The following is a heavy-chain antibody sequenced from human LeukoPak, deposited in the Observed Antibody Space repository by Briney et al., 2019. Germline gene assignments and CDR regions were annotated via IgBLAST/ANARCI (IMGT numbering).Heavy chain of an antibody. CDR3: ASRRARRSYNWFDP. CDR1: GGSISSSSYY. CDR2: IYYSGST. V-gene: IGHV4-39*07. Sequence: SETLSLTCTVSGGSISSSSYYWGWIRQPPGKGLEWIGSIYYSGSTYYNPSLKSRVTISVDTSKNQFSLKLSSVTAADTAVYYCASRRARRSYNWFDPWGQGTLVTVSS. J-gene: IGHJ5*02.